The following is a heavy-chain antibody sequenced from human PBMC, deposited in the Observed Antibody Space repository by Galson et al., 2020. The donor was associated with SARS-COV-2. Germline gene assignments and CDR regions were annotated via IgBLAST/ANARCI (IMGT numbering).Heavy chain of an antibody. CDR2: LWYDGNNK. Sequence: GGSLRLSCAASGFSLTTYGMHWVRQAQGKGLEWVAALWYDGNNKFYTDSVKGRFTISRDNSKNTLYLQMNSLRAEDTAIYYCARDPTDYGTNFGGFDYWGQGILVTVSS. CDR1: GFSLTTYG. V-gene: IGHV3-33*01. D-gene: IGHD4-17*01. CDR3: ARDPTDYGTNFGGFDY. J-gene: IGHJ4*02.